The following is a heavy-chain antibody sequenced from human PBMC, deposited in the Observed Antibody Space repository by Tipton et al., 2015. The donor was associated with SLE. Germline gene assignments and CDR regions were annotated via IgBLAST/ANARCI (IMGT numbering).Heavy chain of an antibody. J-gene: IGHJ6*03. CDR3: ARVVRDLIASTYYIDV. CDR2: ISGSGGSI. D-gene: IGHD2-21*01. CDR1: GFTFSSYE. V-gene: IGHV3-48*03. Sequence: SLRLSCGASGFTFSSYEMSWVRQAPGKGLEWVSYISGSGGSIQHADSVKGRFIISRDNAKNSLYLQMNGLRAEDTAVYYCARVVRDLIASTYYIDVWGKGSTVTVSS.